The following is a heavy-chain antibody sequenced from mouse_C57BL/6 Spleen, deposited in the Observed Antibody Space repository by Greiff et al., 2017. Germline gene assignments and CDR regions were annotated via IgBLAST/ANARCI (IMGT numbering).Heavy chain of an antibody. CDR2: IDPSDSYT. D-gene: IGHD4-1*01. J-gene: IGHJ3*01. Sequence: QVQLQQPGAELVKPGASVKLSCKASGYTFTSYWMQWVKQRPGQGLEWIGEIDPSDSYTNYNQQFKGKATLTVDTSSSTAYMQLSSLASEDAAVYYCARWELGLAFAYWGQGTLVTVSA. V-gene: IGHV1-50*01. CDR1: GYTFTSYW. CDR3: ARWELGLAFAY.